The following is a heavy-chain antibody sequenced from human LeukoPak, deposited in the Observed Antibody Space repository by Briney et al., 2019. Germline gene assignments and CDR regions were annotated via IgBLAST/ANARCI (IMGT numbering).Heavy chain of an antibody. D-gene: IGHD6-13*01. CDR3: ARAPAAAGTFDY. Sequence: GGSLRLSCAASGFTFSSYAMHWVRQAPGKGLEYVSAISSNGGSTYYANSVKGRFTISRDNSKNTLYLQMGSLRAEDMAVYYCARAPAAAGTFDYWGQGILVTVSS. J-gene: IGHJ4*02. CDR1: GFTFSSYA. V-gene: IGHV3-64*01. CDR2: ISSNGGST.